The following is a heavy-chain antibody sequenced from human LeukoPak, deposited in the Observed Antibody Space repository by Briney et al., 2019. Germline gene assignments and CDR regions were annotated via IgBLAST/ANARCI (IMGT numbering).Heavy chain of an antibody. Sequence: ASVKLSCKASGYTFTSYGISWVRQAPGQGLEWMGWISAYNGNTNYAQKLQGRVTMTTDTSTSTAYMELRSLRADDTAVYYCARAASLYLVAGTINLDYWGQGTLVTVSS. D-gene: IGHD6-19*01. CDR3: ARAASLYLVAGTINLDY. V-gene: IGHV1-18*01. J-gene: IGHJ4*02. CDR2: ISAYNGNT. CDR1: GYTFTSYG.